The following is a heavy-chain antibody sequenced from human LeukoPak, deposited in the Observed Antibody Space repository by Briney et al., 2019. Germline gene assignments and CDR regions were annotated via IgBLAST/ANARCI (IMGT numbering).Heavy chain of an antibody. J-gene: IGHJ5*02. D-gene: IGHD5-12*01. CDR2: ISSSSSYI. CDR1: GFTFSSYS. Sequence: GGSLRLSCAASGFTFSSYSMNWVCQAPGKGLEWVSSISSSSSYIYYADSVKGRFTISRDNAKNSLYLQMNSLRAEDTAVYYCAREELATIGNWFDPWGQGTLVTVSS. V-gene: IGHV3-21*01. CDR3: AREELATIGNWFDP.